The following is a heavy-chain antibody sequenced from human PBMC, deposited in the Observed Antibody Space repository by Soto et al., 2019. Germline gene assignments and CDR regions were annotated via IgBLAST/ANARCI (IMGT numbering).Heavy chain of an antibody. Sequence: QVQLVQSGAEVKKPGSSVKVSCKASGGTFSSYAISWVRQAPGQGLEWMGGINPIFGTANYAQKFQGRVTITADESTSTAYMELSSLRSEDTAVYYCARGQNYYDSSGYYYGDLDYWGQGTLVTVSS. V-gene: IGHV1-69*12. J-gene: IGHJ4*02. CDR2: INPIFGTA. CDR1: GGTFSSYA. CDR3: ARGQNYYDSSGYYYGDLDY. D-gene: IGHD3-22*01.